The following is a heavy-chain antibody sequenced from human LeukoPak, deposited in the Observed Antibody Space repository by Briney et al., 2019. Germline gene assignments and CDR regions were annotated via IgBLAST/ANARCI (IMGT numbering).Heavy chain of an antibody. CDR1: GGSINNYY. V-gene: IGHV4-59*08. CDR3: ARRRQISSYSPYAFDI. Sequence: SETLSLTCTVSGGSINNYYWSWIRQPPGKGLEWLGNIYNSGSTKSNPSLKSRLTISIDTSKNQFSLGLSSVTAADTAVYYCARRRQISSYSPYAFDIWGQGTLVTVSP. CDR2: IYNSGST. D-gene: IGHD2-15*01. J-gene: IGHJ3*02.